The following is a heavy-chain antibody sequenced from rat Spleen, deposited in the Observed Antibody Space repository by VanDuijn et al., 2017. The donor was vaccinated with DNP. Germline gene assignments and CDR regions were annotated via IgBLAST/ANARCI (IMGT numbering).Heavy chain of an antibody. CDR2: IWGDGSI. D-gene: IGHD1-2*01. J-gene: IGHJ3*01. Sequence: QVQLKESGPGLVQPSQTLSLTCTVSGFSLTSYGVHWVRQAPGKGLEWMGIIWGDGSITYNSALKSRLNISRDTSKSQVFFTMNSLQTDDTAVYYCYSSSNWFAYWGQGTLVTVSS. CDR1: GFSLTSYG. V-gene: IGHV2-77*01. CDR3: YSSSNWFAY.